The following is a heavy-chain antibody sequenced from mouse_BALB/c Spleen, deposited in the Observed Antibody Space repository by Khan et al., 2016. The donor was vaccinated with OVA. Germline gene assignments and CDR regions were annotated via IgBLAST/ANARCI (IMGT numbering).Heavy chain of an antibody. V-gene: IGHV9-3*02. CDR2: IKTKNGEP. J-gene: IGHJ3*01. CDR1: GYIFTNNG. CDR3: ARGSDYDYDATPY. D-gene: IGHD2-4*01. Sequence: QIQLVQSGPELKKPGETVKISCTASGYIFTNNGMNWLKQAPGKGLKWMGWIKTKNGEPTYTEEFKGRFAFSLETSASTAYLQINNLKNEDTATYFYARGSDYDYDATPYWGQGTLVTVSA.